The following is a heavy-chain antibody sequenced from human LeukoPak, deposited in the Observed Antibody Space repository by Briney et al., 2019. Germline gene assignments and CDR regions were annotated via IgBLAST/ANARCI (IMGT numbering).Heavy chain of an antibody. J-gene: IGHJ3*02. Sequence: GGSLRLSCAASGFTFSSYSMNWVRQAPGKGLEWVSSISSSSSYIYCADSVKGRFTISRDNAKNSLYLQMNSLRAEDTALYYCARDLLVVVVGNAFDIWGQGTMVTVSS. V-gene: IGHV3-21*04. CDR3: ARDLLVVVVGNAFDI. CDR1: GFTFSSYS. CDR2: ISSSSSYI. D-gene: IGHD2-21*01.